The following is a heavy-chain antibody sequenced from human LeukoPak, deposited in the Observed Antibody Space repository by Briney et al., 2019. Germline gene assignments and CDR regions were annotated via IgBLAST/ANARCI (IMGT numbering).Heavy chain of an antibody. CDR1: GGSISSSSYC. V-gene: IGHV4-39*01. Sequence: SETLSLTCTVSGGSISSSSYCWGWIRQPAGKGPEWIGTIFYVGDTYYNPSLTSRVTMSVDTSKNQFSLRLRSVSTADTAVYYCARTSEGQYVPIDNWGQGIRVTVSS. J-gene: IGHJ4*02. CDR3: ARTSEGQYVPIDN. D-gene: IGHD2-2*01. CDR2: IFYVGDT.